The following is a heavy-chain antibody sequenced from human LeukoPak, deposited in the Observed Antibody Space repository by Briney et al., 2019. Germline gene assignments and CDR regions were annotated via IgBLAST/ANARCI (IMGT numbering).Heavy chain of an antibody. Sequence: PGGSLRPSCAASGFTFSSYWMHWVRQAPGKGLVWVSRINSDGSSTSYADSVKGRFTISRDNAKNTLYLQMNSLRAEDTAVYYCAREAWQSQPFDYWGQGTLVTVSS. J-gene: IGHJ4*02. CDR3: AREAWQSQPFDY. CDR1: GFTFSSYW. V-gene: IGHV3-74*01. D-gene: IGHD5-12*01. CDR2: INSDGSST.